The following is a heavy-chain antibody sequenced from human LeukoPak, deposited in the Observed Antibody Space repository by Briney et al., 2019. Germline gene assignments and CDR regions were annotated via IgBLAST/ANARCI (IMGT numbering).Heavy chain of an antibody. CDR2: IDSTSYWI. D-gene: IGHD1-26*01. Sequence: GGSLRLSCEVSGLPIIDFTMNWVRQAPGKGLVWVASIDSTSYWIYYADSVQGRFTISRDNARNSLLLQMNSLRVEDAAVYYCARCATSGSYYCTTSFFDYWGQGTLVTVSS. CDR1: GLPIIDFT. CDR3: ARCATSGSYYCTTSFFDY. V-gene: IGHV3-21*01. J-gene: IGHJ4*02.